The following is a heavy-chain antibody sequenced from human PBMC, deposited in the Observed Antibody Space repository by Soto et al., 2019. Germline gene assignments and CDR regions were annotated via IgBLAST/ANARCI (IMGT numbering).Heavy chain of an antibody. CDR3: VKGGITMVQGVLFAC. D-gene: IGHD3-10*01. CDR1: GFTFTTSA. V-gene: IGHV3-64D*06. Sequence: SLRISGSASGFTFTTSAMPWVRQVPGKGLEYVSAISNNGGSTYYADSVKGRFTICRDNSKNTLYLQMSSLRTADTAIYYCVKGGITMVQGVLFACWGQGTTVTVSS. J-gene: IGHJ4*02. CDR2: ISNNGGST.